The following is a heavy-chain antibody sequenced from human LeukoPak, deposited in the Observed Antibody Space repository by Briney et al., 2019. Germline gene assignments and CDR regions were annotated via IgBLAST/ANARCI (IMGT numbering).Heavy chain of an antibody. CDR1: RFTFGDYA. Sequence: SLRLSCTAPRFTFGDYAMSWLRQAPGKGKEWVGFIRSKAYGGTTEYAASVKGRFTISRDDSKSIAYLQMNSLKTEDTAVYYCTRGDTGDYWGQGTLVTVSS. D-gene: IGHD2-8*02. J-gene: IGHJ4*02. CDR2: IRSKAYGGTT. CDR3: TRGDTGDY. V-gene: IGHV3-49*03.